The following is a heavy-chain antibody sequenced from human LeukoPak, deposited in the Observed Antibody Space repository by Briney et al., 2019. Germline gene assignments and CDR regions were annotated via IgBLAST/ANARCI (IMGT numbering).Heavy chain of an antibody. CDR2: ISWNSGSI. J-gene: IGHJ5*02. D-gene: IGHD2-2*02. V-gene: IGHV3-9*01. CDR1: GFTFDDYA. CDR3: AKSVVPAAILSWFDP. Sequence: PGRSLRLSCAASGFTFDDYAMHWVRQAPGKGLEWVSGISWNSGSIGYADSVKGRFTISRDNAKNSLYLQMNSLRAEDTALYYCAKSVVPAAILSWFDPWGQGTLVTVSS.